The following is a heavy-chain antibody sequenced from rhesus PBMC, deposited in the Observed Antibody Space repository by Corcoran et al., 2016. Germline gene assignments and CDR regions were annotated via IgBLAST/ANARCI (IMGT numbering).Heavy chain of an antibody. D-gene: IGHD3-16*01. V-gene: IGHV4-122*02. CDR1: VGSISSGYYY. CDR3: ARDEGYSGSYY. J-gene: IGHJ4*01. Sequence: QVQLQESGPGLVKPSETLSLTCAVSVGSISSGYYYWSWIRQPPGTGLEWIGYITYSGNTIYNPSLKSRVTISRDTSKNQFSLKLSSVTAADTAVYCCARDEGYSGSYYWGQGVLVTVSS. CDR2: ITYSGNT.